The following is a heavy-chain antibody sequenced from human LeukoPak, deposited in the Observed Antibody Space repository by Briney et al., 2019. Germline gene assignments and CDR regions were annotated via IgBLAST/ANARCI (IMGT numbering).Heavy chain of an antibody. CDR1: GYTFTSYG. CDR2: ISAYNGNT. CDR3: ARRARSGYYYYGMDV. Sequence: ASVKVSCKASGYTFTSYGISWVRQAPGQGLEWMGWISAYNGNTNYVQKLQGRVTMTTDTSTSTAYMELRSLRSDDTAVYYCARRARSGYYYYGMDVWGQGTTVTVSS. J-gene: IGHJ6*02. V-gene: IGHV1-18*01.